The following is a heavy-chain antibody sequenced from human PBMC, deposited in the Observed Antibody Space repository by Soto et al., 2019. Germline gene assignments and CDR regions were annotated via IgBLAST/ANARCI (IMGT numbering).Heavy chain of an antibody. CDR3: ASTFDFWDRYSPFDH. J-gene: IGHJ4*02. D-gene: IGHD3-3*01. CDR2: ISDGGRST. Sequence: QPGGSLRLSCAGSGFRFSYYAIGWVRQSPGKGLEWVSFISDGGRSTYYTDSVKGRFTISRDNSKNTVYLQLQGLRAEDTAIYFCASTFDFWDRYSPFDHCGQGTLGTVSS. CDR1: GFRFSYYA. V-gene: IGHV3-23*01.